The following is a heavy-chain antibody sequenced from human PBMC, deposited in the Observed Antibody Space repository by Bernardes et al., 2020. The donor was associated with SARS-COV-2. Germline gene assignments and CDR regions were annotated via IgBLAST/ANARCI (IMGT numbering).Heavy chain of an antibody. D-gene: IGHD4-17*01. Sequence: PLSLTCTVSGGSISSGSYFWTWIRQNPGKGLEWIWYIYYSGITYYNPSLRSRVTISVDTSKNQFSLKLSSVTAADTAVYSCARIPTTLNDGIDMWGRGTMVTVSS. V-gene: IGHV4-31*03. CDR1: GGSISSGSYF. CDR2: IYYSGIT. CDR3: ARIPTTLNDGIDM. J-gene: IGHJ3*02.